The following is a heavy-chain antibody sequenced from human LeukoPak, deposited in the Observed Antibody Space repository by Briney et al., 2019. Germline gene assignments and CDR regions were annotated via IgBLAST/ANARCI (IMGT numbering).Heavy chain of an antibody. J-gene: IGHJ3*02. Sequence: GGSLRLSCAASGFTFSSYGMHWVRQAPGKGLEWVAFIRYDGSNKYYADSVKGRFTIYRDYSKNTLYPQMNSLRAEDTAVYYCAKDDITENAFDIWGQGTMVTVSS. CDR1: GFTFSSYG. CDR2: IRYDGSNK. D-gene: IGHD2-15*01. CDR3: AKDDITENAFDI. V-gene: IGHV3-30*02.